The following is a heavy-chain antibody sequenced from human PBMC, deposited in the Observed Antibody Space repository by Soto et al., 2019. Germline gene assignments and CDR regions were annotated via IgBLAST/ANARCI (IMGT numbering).Heavy chain of an antibody. V-gene: IGHV1-18*01. CDR1: GYTFTSYG. J-gene: IGHJ6*02. D-gene: IGHD3-10*01. CDR3: ARETGEEVLLWFGELFYYYYGMDV. Sequence: ASVKVSCKASGYTFTSYGISWVRQAPGQGLEWMGWISAYNGNTNYAQKLQGRVTMTTDTSTSTAYMELRSLRSDDTAVYYCARETGEEVLLWFGELFYYYYGMDVWGQGTTVTVS. CDR2: ISAYNGNT.